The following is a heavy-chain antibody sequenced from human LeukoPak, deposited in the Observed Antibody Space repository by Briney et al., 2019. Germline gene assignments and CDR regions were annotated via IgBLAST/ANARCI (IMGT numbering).Heavy chain of an antibody. Sequence: GESLKISCKGSGYSFTTYWIGWVRQMPGKGLEWMGIIYPGDSDTRYSPSFQGQVTISVDKSISTAYLQWSSLKALDTAMYYCARQKRSYPADFRHWGQGTLVTVSS. CDR1: GYSFTTYW. J-gene: IGHJ1*01. CDR3: ARQKRSYPADFRH. V-gene: IGHV5-51*01. CDR2: IYPGDSDT. D-gene: IGHD3-10*01.